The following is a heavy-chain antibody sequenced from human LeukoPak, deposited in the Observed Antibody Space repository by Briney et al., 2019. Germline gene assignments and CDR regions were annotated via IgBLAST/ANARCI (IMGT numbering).Heavy chain of an antibody. Sequence: SETLSLTCAVSGYSISSGYYWGWIRQPPGKGLEWIGSIYYSGSTNNNPSLKSRVTISVDTSKNQFSLKLSSVTAADTAVYYCARRRTMFGYFAGEFVYWGQGALVTVSS. CDR2: IYYSGST. D-gene: IGHD3-10*02. CDR1: GYSISSGYY. CDR3: ARRRTMFGYFAGEFVY. V-gene: IGHV4-38-2*01. J-gene: IGHJ4*02.